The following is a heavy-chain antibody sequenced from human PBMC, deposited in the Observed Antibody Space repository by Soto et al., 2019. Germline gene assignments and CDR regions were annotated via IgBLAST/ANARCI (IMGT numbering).Heavy chain of an antibody. CDR2: IIPILGIA. Sequence: QVQLVQSGAEVKKPGSSVKVSCKASGGTFSSYTISWVRQAPGQGLEWMGRIIPILGIANYAQKFQGRVTITADKSTSAAYMGLSSLRVEDMAGYYCAGLSADRYCSSTSCYERFDYWGQGTLVTVSS. J-gene: IGHJ4*02. CDR3: AGLSADRYCSSTSCYERFDY. D-gene: IGHD2-2*01. CDR1: GGTFSSYT. V-gene: IGHV1-69*02.